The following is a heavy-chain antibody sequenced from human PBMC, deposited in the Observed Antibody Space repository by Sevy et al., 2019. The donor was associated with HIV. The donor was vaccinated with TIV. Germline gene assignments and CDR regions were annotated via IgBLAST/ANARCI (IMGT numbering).Heavy chain of an antibody. CDR3: AGDRTGQGPCY. CDR1: GFTFSSYS. D-gene: IGHD1-1*01. Sequence: GGSLRLSCAASGFTFSSYSMNWVRQAPGKGLGWVSYISSSSSTIYYADSVKGRFTNSRDNAKNSLYRQMNSLRDEDTAVYYCAGDRTGQGPCYWGQGTLVTVSS. V-gene: IGHV3-48*02. CDR2: ISSSSSTI. J-gene: IGHJ1*01.